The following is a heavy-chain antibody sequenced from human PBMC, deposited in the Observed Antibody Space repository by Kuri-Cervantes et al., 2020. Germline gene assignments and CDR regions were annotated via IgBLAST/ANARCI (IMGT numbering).Heavy chain of an antibody. D-gene: IGHD6-19*01. V-gene: IGHV4-61*01. CDR3: ARDSRYSSGWYLGTY. Sequence: SETLSLTCTVSGGSVSSGSYYWSWIRQPPGKGLEWIGYIYYSGSTNYNPSLKSRVTISVDTSKNQFSLKLSSVTAADTAVYYCARDSRYSSGWYLGTYWGREPWSPSPQ. J-gene: IGHJ4*02. CDR1: GGSVSSGSYY. CDR2: IYYSGST.